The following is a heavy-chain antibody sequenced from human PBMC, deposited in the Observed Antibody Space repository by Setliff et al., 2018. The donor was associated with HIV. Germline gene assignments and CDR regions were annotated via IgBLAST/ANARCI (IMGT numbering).Heavy chain of an antibody. CDR3: ARTIPLAGSDMDV. V-gene: IGHV1-2*06. Sequence: ASVKVSCKASGYSFTDYYIHWVRQAPGQGLEWMGRINPKNGGTNYVQRFRDRVTMTRDTSISTVYMELSSLRSDDTAVYYCARTIPLAGSDMDVWGKVITVTVSS. CDR2: INPKNGGT. CDR1: GYSFTDYY. D-gene: IGHD6-19*01. J-gene: IGHJ6*03.